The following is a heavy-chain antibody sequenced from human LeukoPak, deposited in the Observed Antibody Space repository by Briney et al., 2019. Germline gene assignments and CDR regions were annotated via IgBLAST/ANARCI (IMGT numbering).Heavy chain of an antibody. CDR3: ARHVGVAAIKSPFDY. CDR1: GGSISSYY. J-gene: IGHJ4*02. Sequence: SETLSLTCTVSGGSISSYYWSWIRQPPGKGLEWIGYIYYSGSTNYNPSLKSRVTISVDTSKNQFSLKLSSVTDADTAVYYCARHVGVAAIKSPFDYWGQGTLVTVSS. D-gene: IGHD5-24*01. V-gene: IGHV4-59*08. CDR2: IYYSGST.